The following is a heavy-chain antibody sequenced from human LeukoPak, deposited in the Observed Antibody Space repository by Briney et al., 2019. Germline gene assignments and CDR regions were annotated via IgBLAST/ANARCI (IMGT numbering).Heavy chain of an antibody. D-gene: IGHD1-26*01. J-gene: IGHJ1*01. CDR3: ARALSGTYGLFQH. V-gene: IGHV4-59*01. CDR1: GGSISSYY. CDR2: IYYSGST. Sequence: PSETLSLTCTVSGGSISSYYWNWIRQPPGKGLEWIGYIYYSGSTYYNPSLRSRVTISVDTSKNQFSLNLNSVTAADTAVYYCARALSGTYGLFQHWGQGTLVTVSS.